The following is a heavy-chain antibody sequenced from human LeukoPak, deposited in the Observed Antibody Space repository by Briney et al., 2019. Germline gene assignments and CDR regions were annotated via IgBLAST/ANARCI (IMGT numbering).Heavy chain of an antibody. CDR2: ISGSGGST. CDR3: ARVGMGGGWYFDY. V-gene: IGHV3-23*01. Sequence: GGSLRLSCAASGFTFSSYAMSWVRQAPGKGLEWVSAISGSGGSTYYADSVKGRFTISRDNSKNTLYLQMNSLRAEDTAVYYCARVGMGGGWYFDYWGQGTLVTVSS. J-gene: IGHJ4*02. CDR1: GFTFSSYA. D-gene: IGHD6-19*01.